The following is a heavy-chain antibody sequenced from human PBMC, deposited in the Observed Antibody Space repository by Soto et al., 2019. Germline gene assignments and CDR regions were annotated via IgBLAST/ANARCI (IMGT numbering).Heavy chain of an antibody. CDR3: ARAPTTGYFDY. CDR1: GGSISSCGYY. J-gene: IGHJ4*02. CDR2: IYYGGST. V-gene: IGHV4-31*03. Sequence: SETLSLTCTVSGGSISSCGYYWSWIRQHPGKGLEWIGYIYYGGSTYYNPSLKSRVTISVDTSKNQFPLKLSSVTAADTAVYYCARAPTTGYFDYWGQGTLVTVSS. D-gene: IGHD7-27*01.